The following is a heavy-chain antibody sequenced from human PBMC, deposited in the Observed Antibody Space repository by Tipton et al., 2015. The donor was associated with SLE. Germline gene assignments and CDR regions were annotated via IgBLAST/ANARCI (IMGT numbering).Heavy chain of an antibody. D-gene: IGHD4/OR15-4a*01. V-gene: IGHV3-74*01. CDR2: INNDGSAT. CDR3: ARGYDYGATVDV. CDR1: GFTLGEFW. Sequence: SLRLSCAASGFTLGEFWMHWVRQPPGKGLEWVSRINNDGSATHYADSVRGRFTISGDSARNSLYLQMNNLRGEDTAVYYCARGYDYGATVDVWGQGTMVTVSS. J-gene: IGHJ3*01.